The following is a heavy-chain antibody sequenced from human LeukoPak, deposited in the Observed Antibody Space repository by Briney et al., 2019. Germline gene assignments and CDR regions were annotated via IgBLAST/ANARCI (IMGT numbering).Heavy chain of an antibody. Sequence: PGRSLRLSCVASGFTFSSYAMHWVRQAPGKGLEWVAVISYDGSNKYYADSVKGRFTISRDNSKNTLYLQMNSLRAEDTAVYYCARGAPGIAAAGIWGDAFDIWGQGTMVTVSS. CDR3: ARGAPGIAAAGIWGDAFDI. V-gene: IGHV3-30*04. D-gene: IGHD6-13*01. CDR2: ISYDGSNK. J-gene: IGHJ3*02. CDR1: GFTFSSYA.